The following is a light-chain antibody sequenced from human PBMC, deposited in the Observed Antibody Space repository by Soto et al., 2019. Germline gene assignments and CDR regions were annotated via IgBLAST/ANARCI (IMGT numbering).Light chain of an antibody. CDR3: QKHDNAPLT. CDR2: AAS. J-gene: IGKJ4*01. V-gene: IGKV1-8*01. Sequence: AIRMTQSPSSFSASTGDRVTITCRASQGISSYLAWYQQKPGKAPKLLIYAASTLQSGVPSRFSGSGSGTDFTLTISCLQSEDFATYYCQKHDNAPLTFGGGTKVDIK. CDR1: QGISSY.